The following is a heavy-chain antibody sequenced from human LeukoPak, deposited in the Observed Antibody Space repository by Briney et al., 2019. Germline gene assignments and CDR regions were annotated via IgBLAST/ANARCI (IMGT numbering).Heavy chain of an antibody. D-gene: IGHD3-10*01. CDR2: ISYDGSDK. Sequence: GGSLRLSCAASGFIFSNYAMHWVRQAPGKGLEWEAVISYDGSDKYYADSVKGRFTISRDNSKNTLYLQMNSLRAEDTAVYYCARDPRGSGSYSKFDYWGQGTLVTVSS. V-gene: IGHV3-30-3*01. CDR1: GFIFSNYA. J-gene: IGHJ4*02. CDR3: ARDPRGSGSYSKFDY.